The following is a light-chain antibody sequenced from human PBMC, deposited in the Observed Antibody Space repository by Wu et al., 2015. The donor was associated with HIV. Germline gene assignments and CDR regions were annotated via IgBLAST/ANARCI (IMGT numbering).Light chain of an antibody. V-gene: IGKV3-15*01. CDR2: GAS. Sequence: EIVMTQSPATLSVSPGERVTLSCRASQSVSFNLAWYQQKPGQAPRLLIYGASTRATGVPARFSGSGSGTEFSLTISSMQSEDFAIYCCQQYDNWPWTFGQGTKVEIK. J-gene: IGKJ1*01. CDR1: QSVSFN. CDR3: QQYDNWPWT.